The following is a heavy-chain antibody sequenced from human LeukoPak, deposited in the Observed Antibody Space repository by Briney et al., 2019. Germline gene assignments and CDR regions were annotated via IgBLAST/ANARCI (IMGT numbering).Heavy chain of an antibody. V-gene: IGHV3-21*01. CDR3: ARDLVSRSNY. CDR1: GFTFSRYT. CDR2: ISSSGYYI. Sequence: GGSPRLSCAASGFTFSRYTMNCVRESPGEGLEWVSSISSSGYYIYYADSVKGRFTISRDNAKNSLYLQMNSLRAEDTAVYYCARDLVSRSNYWGQGTPVTVSS. D-gene: IGHD6-6*01. J-gene: IGHJ4*02.